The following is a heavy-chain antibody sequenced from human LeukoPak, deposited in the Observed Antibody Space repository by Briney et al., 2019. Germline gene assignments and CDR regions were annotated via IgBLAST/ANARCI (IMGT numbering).Heavy chain of an antibody. CDR2: IGGSGDYT. D-gene: IGHD2-8*02. Sequence: PGGSLRLSCAASGFTFSNYAMSRVRQAPGKGLEWVSAIGGSGDYTFYADSVKGRFTISRDNSKSTLFLQMNSLRAEDTAVYYCAKSTGSKTYYFDYWGQGILVTVFS. J-gene: IGHJ4*02. CDR1: GFTFSNYA. CDR3: AKSTGSKTYYFDY. V-gene: IGHV3-23*01.